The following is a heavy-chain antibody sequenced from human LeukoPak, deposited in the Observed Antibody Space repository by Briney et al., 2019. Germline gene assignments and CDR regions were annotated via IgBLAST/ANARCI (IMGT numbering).Heavy chain of an antibody. CDR1: GYSVSDYY. D-gene: IGHD3-9*01. CDR2: INPNTGGT. Sequence: ASVKVSCKTSGYSVSDYYMHWVRQAPGQGLEWMGWINPNTGGTKYAQEFQGRVTMTGDTSLSIVQMELRSLTADDTAMYYCATPVPGYGALDVWGQGTMVTVPS. J-gene: IGHJ3*01. CDR3: ATPVPGYGALDV. V-gene: IGHV1-2*02.